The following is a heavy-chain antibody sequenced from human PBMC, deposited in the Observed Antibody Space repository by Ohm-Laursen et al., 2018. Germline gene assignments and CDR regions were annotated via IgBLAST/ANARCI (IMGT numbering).Heavy chain of an antibody. Sequence: SLRLSCAASGFTFHDYAMHWVRHAPGKGLEWVSGITWNSGAIGYVDSVKGRFTISRDNAKNSLYLQMNSLRAEDTALYYCAKASCSGGSCYSFDYWGQGTLVTVSS. CDR2: ITWNSGAI. J-gene: IGHJ4*02. CDR1: GFTFHDYA. CDR3: AKASCSGGSCYSFDY. V-gene: IGHV3-9*01. D-gene: IGHD2-15*01.